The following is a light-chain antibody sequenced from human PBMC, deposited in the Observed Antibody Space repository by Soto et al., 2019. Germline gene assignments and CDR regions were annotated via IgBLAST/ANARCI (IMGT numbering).Light chain of an antibody. CDR2: KAS. Sequence: DIQMTQSPSTLSGSVGDRVTITCRASQTISSWLAWYQQKPGKAPKLLIYKASSLESGVPSRFSGSGSGTEFTPTIRSLQADDFATYYCHQYNSYPYTFGQGTK. J-gene: IGKJ2*01. CDR1: QTISSW. V-gene: IGKV1-5*03. CDR3: HQYNSYPYT.